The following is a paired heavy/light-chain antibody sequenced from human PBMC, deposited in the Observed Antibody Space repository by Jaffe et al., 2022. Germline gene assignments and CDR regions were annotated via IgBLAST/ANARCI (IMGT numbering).Light chain of an antibody. V-gene: IGKV1-39*01. Sequence: DIQMTQSPSSLSASVGDRVSITCRASQTISTFLNWYQQKPGKAPRLLIYATSTLQSVVPSRFSGSGSGTQFTLTISSLQREDYATYYCQQSYSLPYTFAQGTKVEI. CDR3: QQSYSLPYT. J-gene: IGKJ2*01. CDR2: ATS. CDR1: QTISTF.
Heavy chain of an antibody. Sequence: QVLLQESGPGLVKPSQTLSLTCTVSGGSLSSDRYYWSWIRQPAGKGLEWIGRIYANGNTAYNPSLKSRVTLSVDTSKNQFSLTLNSVTAADTAVYYCVGDSSGYHQDAFDVWGQGTMVAVSS. D-gene: IGHD3-22*01. J-gene: IGHJ3*01. CDR2: IYANGNT. V-gene: IGHV4-61*02. CDR3: VGDSSGYHQDAFDV. CDR1: GGSLSSDRYY.